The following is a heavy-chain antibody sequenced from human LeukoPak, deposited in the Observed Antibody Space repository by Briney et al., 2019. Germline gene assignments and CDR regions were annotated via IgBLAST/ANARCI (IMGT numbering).Heavy chain of an antibody. D-gene: IGHD3-3*01. CDR1: GGSISSYY. CDR3: ARSAGYCDFWSGYYRGYYFDY. CDR2: IYYSGST. Sequence: SETLSLTCTVSGGSISSYYWSWIRQPPGKGLEWIGYIYYSGSTNYDPSLKSRVTISVDTSKNQFSLKLSSVTAADTAVYYCARSAGYCDFWSGYYRGYYFDYWGQGTLVTVSS. J-gene: IGHJ4*02. V-gene: IGHV4-59*01.